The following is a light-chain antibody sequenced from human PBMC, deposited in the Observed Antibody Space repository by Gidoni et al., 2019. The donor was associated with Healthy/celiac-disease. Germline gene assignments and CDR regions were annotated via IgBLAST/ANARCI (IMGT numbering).Light chain of an antibody. J-gene: IGLJ3*02. CDR2: RNN. Sequence: PTQRVTISCSGSSSNIGSNYVYWYQQLPGTAPKLLIYRNNQRPSGVPDRFSGSKSGTSASLAISGLRSEDEADYYCAAWDDSLSGWVFGGGTKLTVL. CDR3: AAWDDSLSGWV. CDR1: SSNIGSNY. V-gene: IGLV1-47*01.